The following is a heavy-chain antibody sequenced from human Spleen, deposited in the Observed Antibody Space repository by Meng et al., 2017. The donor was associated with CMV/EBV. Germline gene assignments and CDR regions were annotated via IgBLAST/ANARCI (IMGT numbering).Heavy chain of an antibody. CDR1: GFTFNDYS. J-gene: IGHJ4*02. Sequence: GGSLRLSCAASGFTFNDYSMNWIRQAPGKGLEWVSSITSRSSFIYYADSVKGRFTVSRDNAKNSLYLQMNSLRAEDTAVYYCAPIGGHEYRPFDYWGQGTLVTVSS. CDR2: ITSRSSFI. V-gene: IGHV3-21*01. CDR3: APIGGHEYRPFDY. D-gene: IGHD6-6*01.